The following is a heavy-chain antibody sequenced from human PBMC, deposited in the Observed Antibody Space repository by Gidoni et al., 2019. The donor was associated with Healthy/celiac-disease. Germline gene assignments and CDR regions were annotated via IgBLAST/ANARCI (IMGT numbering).Heavy chain of an antibody. D-gene: IGHD6-13*01. J-gene: IGHJ4*02. CDR1: GVTFSDYY. CDR3: ARVIAAAGTGGGDY. CDR2: IISSSSYT. Sequence: QVQLVESGGGLVKPGGSLRLSCEASGVTFSDYYMSLLRQAPGKGLELVSYIISSSSYTNYAYSVKCRFTISRDNSKISLYLQMNSLRAEDTAVYYCARVIAAAGTGGGDYWGQGTLVTVSS. V-gene: IGHV3-11*06.